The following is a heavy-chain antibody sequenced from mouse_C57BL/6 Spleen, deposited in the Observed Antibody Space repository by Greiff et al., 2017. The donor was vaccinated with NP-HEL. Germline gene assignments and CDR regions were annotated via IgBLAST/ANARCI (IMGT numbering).Heavy chain of an antibody. D-gene: IGHD1-1*01. V-gene: IGHV1-72*01. Sequence: QVQLQQSGAELVKPGASVKLSCKASGYTFTSYWMHWVKQRPGRGLEWIGRIDPNSGGTKYNEKFKSKATLTVDKPSSTAYMQLSSLTSEDSAVYYCARRPFITTVVGDWYFDVWGTGTTVTVSS. CDR2: IDPNSGGT. J-gene: IGHJ1*03. CDR3: ARRPFITTVVGDWYFDV. CDR1: GYTFTSYW.